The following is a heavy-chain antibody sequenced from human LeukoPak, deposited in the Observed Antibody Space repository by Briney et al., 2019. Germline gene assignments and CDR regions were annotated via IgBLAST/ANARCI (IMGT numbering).Heavy chain of an antibody. J-gene: IGHJ4*02. V-gene: IGHV3-7*03. CDR2: IKQDGSEK. D-gene: IGHD3-10*01. Sequence: GGSLRLSCAASGLTFSSYWMSWVRQAPGKGLEWVANIKQDGSEKYYVDSVKGRFTISRDNAKNSLYLQMNSLRAEDTAVYYCARDGPYYYGSGIDYWGQGTLVTVSS. CDR3: ARDGPYYYGSGIDY. CDR1: GLTFSSYW.